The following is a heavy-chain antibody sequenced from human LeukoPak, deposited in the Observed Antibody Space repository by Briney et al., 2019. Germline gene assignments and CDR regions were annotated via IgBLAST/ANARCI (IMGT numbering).Heavy chain of an antibody. D-gene: IGHD1-26*01. CDR1: GGSISSGGYY. CDR2: IYQSGST. CDR3: ATGATKTPVYDY. Sequence: SETLSLTCTVSGGSISSGGYYLTWLRQPPGKGLEWIGYIYQSGSTYYNPSLKSRVTISVDRSKNQFSLKLSSVTAADTAVYYCATGATKTPVYDYWGQGTLVTVSS. V-gene: IGHV4-30-2*01. J-gene: IGHJ4*02.